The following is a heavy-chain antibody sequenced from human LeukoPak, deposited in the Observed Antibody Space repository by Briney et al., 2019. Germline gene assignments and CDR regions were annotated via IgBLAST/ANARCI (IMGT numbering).Heavy chain of an antibody. CDR1: GFTFSSYG. V-gene: IGHV3-21*04. D-gene: IGHD3-22*01. Sequence: GGSLRLSCAASGFTFSSYGMHWVRQAPGKGLEWVSSISSSSSYIYYADSVKGRFTISRDNAKNSLYLQMNSLRAEDTALYYCAKDLYDSSGPGAYWGQGTLVTVSS. J-gene: IGHJ4*02. CDR2: ISSSSSYI. CDR3: AKDLYDSSGPGAY.